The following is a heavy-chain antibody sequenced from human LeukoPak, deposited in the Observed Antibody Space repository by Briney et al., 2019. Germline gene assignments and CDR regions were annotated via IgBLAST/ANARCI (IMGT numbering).Heavy chain of an antibody. CDR2: INHSGST. Sequence: SETLFLTCAVYGGSFSGYYWSWIRQPPGKGLEWIGEINHSGSTNYNPSLKSRVTISVDTSKNQFSLKLSSVTAADTAVYYCATKYYYDSSGYSRPFDYWGQGTLVTVSS. J-gene: IGHJ4*02. D-gene: IGHD3-22*01. CDR1: GGSFSGYY. CDR3: ATKYYYDSSGYSRPFDY. V-gene: IGHV4-34*01.